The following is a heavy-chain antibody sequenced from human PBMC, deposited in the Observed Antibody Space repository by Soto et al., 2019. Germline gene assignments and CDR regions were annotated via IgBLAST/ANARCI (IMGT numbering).Heavy chain of an antibody. V-gene: IGHV3-23*01. D-gene: IGHD6-13*01. J-gene: IGHJ4*02. Sequence: GGSLRLSCAASGFTFSSYAMTWVRQAPGKGLEWVSTISGGELSSNYADSVKGRFTISRDNSKNTLYLQMNSLRAEDTAVYYCAKDLGFSRSWPSDYWGQGTLVTVSS. CDR2: ISGGELSS. CDR1: GFTFSSYA. CDR3: AKDLGFSRSWPSDY.